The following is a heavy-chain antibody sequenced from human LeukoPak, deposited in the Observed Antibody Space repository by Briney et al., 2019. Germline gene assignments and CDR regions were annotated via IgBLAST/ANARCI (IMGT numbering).Heavy chain of an antibody. CDR3: ARDKQHSYGRYFDH. CDR2: MQSTGNS. Sequence: SETVSLTCSVSGDSISTYHWNWIRKSPGKGLEWIGYMQSTGNSKYSPSLRSRVTIFVDTSKSQVALILSSVTAADTAVYYCARDKQHSYGRYFDHWGQGALVTVSS. J-gene: IGHJ4*02. D-gene: IGHD5-18*01. CDR1: GDSISTYH. V-gene: IGHV4-59*01.